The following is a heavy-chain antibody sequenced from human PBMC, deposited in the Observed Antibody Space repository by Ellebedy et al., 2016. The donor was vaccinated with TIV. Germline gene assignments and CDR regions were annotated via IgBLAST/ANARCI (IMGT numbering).Heavy chain of an antibody. CDR2: ISPDGRGT. Sequence: GESLKISCAASEFTFSSYWIHWVRQTPGKGLVWVSRISPDGRGTSYADSVKGRFTISRDNAKNTMYLQMNSLTAEDTAFYFCAKDRVGGNSGYWYFDFWGRGTLVSVSS. V-gene: IGHV3-74*01. J-gene: IGHJ2*01. D-gene: IGHD4-23*01. CDR1: EFTFSSYW. CDR3: AKDRVGGNSGYWYFDF.